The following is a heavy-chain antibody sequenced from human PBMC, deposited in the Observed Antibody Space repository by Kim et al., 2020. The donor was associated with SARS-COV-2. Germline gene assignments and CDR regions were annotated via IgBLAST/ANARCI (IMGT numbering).Heavy chain of an antibody. V-gene: IGHV3-30*04. J-gene: IGHJ6*02. CDR3: ARDPMITFGGVIAMGYYYYGMDV. CDR1: GFTFSSYA. Sequence: GGSLRLSCAASGFTFSSYAMHWVRQAPGKGLEWVAVISYDGSNKYYADSVKGRFTISRDNSKNTLYLQMNSLRAEDTAVYYCARDPMITFGGVIAMGYYYYGMDVWGQGTTVTVSS. CDR2: ISYDGSNK. D-gene: IGHD3-16*02.